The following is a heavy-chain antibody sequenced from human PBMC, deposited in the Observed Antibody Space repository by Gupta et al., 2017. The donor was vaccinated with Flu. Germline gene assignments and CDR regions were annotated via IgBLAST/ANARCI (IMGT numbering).Heavy chain of an antibody. CDR2: IYYSGAPVAT. J-gene: IGHJ4*02. D-gene: IGHD3-9*01. Sequence: VSGGPIDSYYWSWIRQTPGKRLEWIGYIYYSGAPVATKYNPSLKSRVTMSVDTSKKQVSLELRSVTAADTDVYYCVGTGHYGLFDDWGQGALVSVSS. CDR3: VGTGHYGLFDD. CDR1: GGPIDSYY. V-gene: IGHV4-59*01.